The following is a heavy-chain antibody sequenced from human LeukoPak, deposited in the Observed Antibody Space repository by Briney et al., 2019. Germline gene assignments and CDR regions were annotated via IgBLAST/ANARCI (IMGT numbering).Heavy chain of an antibody. D-gene: IGHD3-22*01. Sequence: ASVKVSCKASGYTFTGYYMHWVRQAPGQGLEWMGWINPNSGGTNYAQKFQGRVTMTRDTSISTAYMELSRLRSGDTAVYYCARERYYYDSSGPSGWFDPWGQGTLVTVSS. J-gene: IGHJ5*02. V-gene: IGHV1-2*02. CDR1: GYTFTGYY. CDR2: INPNSGGT. CDR3: ARERYYYDSSGPSGWFDP.